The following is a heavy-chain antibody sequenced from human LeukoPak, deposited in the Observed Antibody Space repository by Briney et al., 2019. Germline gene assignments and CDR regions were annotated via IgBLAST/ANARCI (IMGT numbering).Heavy chain of an antibody. CDR1: GGSISSYY. D-gene: IGHD3-22*01. CDR2: INHSGST. CDR3: ARPPYDSSGYYFNY. J-gene: IGHJ4*01. Sequence: MASETLSLTCTVSGGSISSYYWSWIRQPPGKGLEWIGEINHSGSTNYNPSLKSRVTISVDTSKNQFSLKLSSVTAADTAVYYCARPPYDSSGYYFNYWGQGNLVTVSS. V-gene: IGHV4-34*01.